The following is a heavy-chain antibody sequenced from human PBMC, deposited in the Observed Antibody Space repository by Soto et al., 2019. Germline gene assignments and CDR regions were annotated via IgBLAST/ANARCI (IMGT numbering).Heavy chain of an antibody. J-gene: IGHJ5*02. CDR3: AGQTFTIAAASYGRSNWFDP. CDR1: GVSITRSSHF. V-gene: IGHV4-39*01. CDR2: SYFTGNT. D-gene: IGHD6-25*01. Sequence: TSETLSLTCSASGVSITRSSHFWGWVRQPPGKGLEWIGTSYFTGNTYYTPSLKSRLTMSIDTSKNEFSLRLNSVTAADTAVYYCAGQTFTIAAASYGRSNWFDPWGPGTLVTVSS.